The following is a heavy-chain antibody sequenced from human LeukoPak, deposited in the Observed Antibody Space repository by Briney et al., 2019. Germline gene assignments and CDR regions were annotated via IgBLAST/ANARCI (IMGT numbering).Heavy chain of an antibody. CDR1: GVTFSSYS. J-gene: IGHJ4*02. CDR3: VRLRRKSDRSDYYYFYDY. Sequence: GGSLRLSCAASGVTFSSYSINWGGQAPGKGLELFSSINPTSTSIYYADAVKGRFTISRDNARSSLYLQMNSLRAEDTAVYYCVRLRRKSDRSDYYYFYDYWAQGIRVSVSS. CDR2: INPTSTSI. V-gene: IGHV3-21*01. D-gene: IGHD3-22*01.